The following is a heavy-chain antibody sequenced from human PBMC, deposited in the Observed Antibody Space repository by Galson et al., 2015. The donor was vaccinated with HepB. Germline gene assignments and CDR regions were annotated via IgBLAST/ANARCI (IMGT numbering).Heavy chain of an antibody. Sequence: SLRLSCAVSGFTVSSNYMSWVRQAPGKGLEWVSVIYSGGSTYYADSVKGRFTISRDNSKNTLYLQMNSLRAEDTAVYYCARGIVVVSYFDYWGQGTLVTVSS. V-gene: IGHV3-53*01. J-gene: IGHJ4*02. D-gene: IGHD2-21*01. CDR1: GFTVSSNY. CDR2: IYSGGST. CDR3: ARGIVVVSYFDY.